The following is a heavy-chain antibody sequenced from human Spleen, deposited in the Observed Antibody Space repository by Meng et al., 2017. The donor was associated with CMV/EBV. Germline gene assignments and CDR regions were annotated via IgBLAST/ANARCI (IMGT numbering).Heavy chain of an antibody. D-gene: IGHD3-22*01. CDR3: ARPTRGYYALHIDV. CDR1: GYTFTGYH. Sequence: ASVKVSCKASGYTFTGYHIHWARQAPGQGLEWMGIMNPESGTTRYAQKFQGRVTMTRDTSTSTAYMEMSSLRFDDTAVYYCARPTRGYYALHIDVWGQGTLVTVSS. V-gene: IGHV1-46*01. CDR2: MNPESGTT. J-gene: IGHJ4*02.